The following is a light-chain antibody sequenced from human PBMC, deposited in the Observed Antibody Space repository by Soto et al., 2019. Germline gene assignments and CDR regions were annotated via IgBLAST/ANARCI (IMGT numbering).Light chain of an antibody. J-gene: IGKJ4*01. CDR1: RTIGTN. CDR2: QTS. CDR3: QQYADWPLT. Sequence: IVMTQSPATVSVSPGESTSLSCRASRTIGTNLGWYQQKPGQAPRLLISQTSNRATGLPARFSGSGSGTEFTLTITSLQSEDIAVYYCQQYADWPLTFGGGTKVDIK. V-gene: IGKV3-15*01.